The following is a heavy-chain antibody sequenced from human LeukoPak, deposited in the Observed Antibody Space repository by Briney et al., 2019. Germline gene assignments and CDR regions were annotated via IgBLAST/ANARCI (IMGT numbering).Heavy chain of an antibody. CDR3: ARRPHGMDV. Sequence: SETLSLTCTVSGGSISSYYWSWIRQPPGKGLEWIGYIYYSESTNYNPSLKSRVTISVDTSKNQFSLKLSSVTAADTAVYYCARRPHGMDVWGQGTTVTVSS. CDR1: GGSISSYY. J-gene: IGHJ6*02. V-gene: IGHV4-59*01. CDR2: IYYSEST.